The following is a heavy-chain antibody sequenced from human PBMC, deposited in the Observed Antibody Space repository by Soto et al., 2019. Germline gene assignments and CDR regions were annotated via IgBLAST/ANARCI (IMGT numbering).Heavy chain of an antibody. V-gene: IGHV1-46*01. Sequence: ASVKVSCKASGYTFTSNYIHWVRRAPGQGLEWMGTINPSGGNTNYAQKFQGRVTMTRDTSTSTVYMDLRSLTSEDTAVYYCARDHSISSSGAWWLDPWGQGTLVTVSS. CDR2: INPSGGNT. J-gene: IGHJ5*02. CDR1: GYTFTSNY. CDR3: ARDHSISSSGAWWLDP. D-gene: IGHD6-13*01.